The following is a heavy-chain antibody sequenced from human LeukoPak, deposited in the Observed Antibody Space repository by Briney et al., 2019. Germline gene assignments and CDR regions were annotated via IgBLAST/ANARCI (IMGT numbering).Heavy chain of an antibody. D-gene: IGHD3-10*01. Sequence: GASVKVSCKASGYTFTSYGISWVRQAPGQGREWMGWISAYNGKRNYAQKHQGRVTMTTDTYRSTDYMERRSLRSDDTAVYYCARAAYYGSGSYDYWGQGTLVTVSS. J-gene: IGHJ4*02. V-gene: IGHV1-18*01. CDR3: ARAAYYGSGSYDY. CDR2: ISAYNGKR. CDR1: GYTFTSYG.